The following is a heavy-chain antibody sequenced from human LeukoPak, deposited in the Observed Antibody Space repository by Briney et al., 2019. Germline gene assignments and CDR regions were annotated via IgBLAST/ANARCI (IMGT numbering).Heavy chain of an antibody. CDR1: GYSFTSYW. J-gene: IGHJ4*02. CDR3: ARLSSAVTAPLDC. D-gene: IGHD4-17*01. Sequence: GESLKISCKGSGYSFTSYWIGWVRQMPGKGLEWMGIIYPGDSDTRYSPSFQGQVTISADKSISTAYLQWSSLKASDTALYYCARLSSAVTAPLDCWGQGTLVTVSS. V-gene: IGHV5-51*01. CDR2: IYPGDSDT.